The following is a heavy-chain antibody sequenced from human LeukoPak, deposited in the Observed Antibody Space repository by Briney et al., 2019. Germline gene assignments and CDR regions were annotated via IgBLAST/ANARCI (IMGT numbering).Heavy chain of an antibody. D-gene: IGHD2/OR15-2a*01. CDR3: ARANRLNSRVGYYMDI. CDR1: GFTLSSAR. CDR2: IKQDGSEK. J-gene: IGHJ6*03. Sequence: GGSLRLSPAYPGFTLSSARVCRGRQAPGKGLEWVANIKQDGSEKYYVDSVKGRFTISTDNDKNSLYLKMHSLRAEDTAVYYCARANRLNSRVGYYMDIWGNVTTVS. V-gene: IGHV3-7*01.